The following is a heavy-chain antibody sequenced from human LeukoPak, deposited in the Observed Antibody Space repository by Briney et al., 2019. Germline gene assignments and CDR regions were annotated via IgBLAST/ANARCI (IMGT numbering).Heavy chain of an antibody. D-gene: IGHD1-26*01. V-gene: IGHV4-61*05. CDR2: IYYSGST. CDR3: ARNLVGASDYYYYMDV. CDR1: GGSISSSSYY. Sequence: SETLSLTCTVSGGSISSSSYYWGWIRQPPGKGLEWIGYIYYSGSTNYNPSLKSRVTISVDTSKNQFSLKLSSVTAADTAVYYCARNLVGASDYYYYMDVWGKGTTVTVSS. J-gene: IGHJ6*03.